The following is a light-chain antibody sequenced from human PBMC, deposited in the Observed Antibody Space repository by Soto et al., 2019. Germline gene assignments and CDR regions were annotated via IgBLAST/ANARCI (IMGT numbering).Light chain of an antibody. Sequence: QAVVTQSPSASASLGASVKLTCTLGSGHSSYAIAWHQQQPEKGPRYLMKLNSDGSHSKGDGIPDRFSGSSSGAERYLTISSLQSEDEADYYCQTWGTGIRVVFGGGTKLTVL. CDR1: SGHSSYA. V-gene: IGLV4-69*01. J-gene: IGLJ2*01. CDR2: LNSDGSH. CDR3: QTWGTGIRVV.